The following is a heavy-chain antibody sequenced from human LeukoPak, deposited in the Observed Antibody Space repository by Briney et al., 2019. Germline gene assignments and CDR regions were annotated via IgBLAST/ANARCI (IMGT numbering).Heavy chain of an antibody. J-gene: IGHJ4*02. Sequence: GGSLRLSCAASGLTFSSYAMSWVRQAPGKGLEWVSAISGSGGSTYYADSVKGRFTISRDNSKNTLYLQMNSLRAEDTAVYYCAKDFPYGDYVGYFDYWGQGTLVTVSS. CDR1: GLTFSSYA. D-gene: IGHD4-17*01. CDR2: ISGSGGST. CDR3: AKDFPYGDYVGYFDY. V-gene: IGHV3-23*01.